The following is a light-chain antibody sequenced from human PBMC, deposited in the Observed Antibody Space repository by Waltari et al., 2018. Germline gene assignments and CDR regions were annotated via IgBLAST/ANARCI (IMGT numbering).Light chain of an antibody. CDR3: YSAADNNLGV. V-gene: IGLV3-27*01. Sequence: YELTQPSSVSVSPGQTATITCSGYVLSKKYSRWFQQKPGRSPVLVIYRDNERPSVIPERFSGSSSGTTVTLTISGAQVEDEADYYCYSAADNNLGVFGGGTKLTVL. J-gene: IGLJ3*02. CDR1: VLSKKY. CDR2: RDN.